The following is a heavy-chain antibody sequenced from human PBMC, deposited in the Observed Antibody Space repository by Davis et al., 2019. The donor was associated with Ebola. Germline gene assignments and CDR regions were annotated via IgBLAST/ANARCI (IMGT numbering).Heavy chain of an antibody. Sequence: ASVKVSCKASAYTFNIYHVHWVRQAPGQGLEWMGWIGTYNGNTNYAQKLQGRVTMTTDTSTSTAYMELRSLRSDDTAVYYCARDLTGTYDFDYWGQGTLVTVSS. V-gene: IGHV1-18*04. CDR2: IGTYNGNT. D-gene: IGHD3-9*01. CDR3: ARDLTGTYDFDY. CDR1: AYTFNIYH. J-gene: IGHJ4*02.